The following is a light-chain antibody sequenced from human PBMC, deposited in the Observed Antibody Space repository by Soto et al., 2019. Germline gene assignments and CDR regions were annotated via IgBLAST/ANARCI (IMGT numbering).Light chain of an antibody. CDR2: DVS. V-gene: IGLV2-8*01. J-gene: IGLJ3*02. CDR3: FSYAGSDTWV. CDR1: SSDVGAYNF. Sequence: QSALTQPPSASGSPGQSVTISCTGTSSDVGAYNFVSWFQQHPGKAPKLMIYDVSKRPSGVPDRFSGSKSDNTASLTVYGLQDEDEGDDYCFSYAGSDTWVFGGGTKLTVL.